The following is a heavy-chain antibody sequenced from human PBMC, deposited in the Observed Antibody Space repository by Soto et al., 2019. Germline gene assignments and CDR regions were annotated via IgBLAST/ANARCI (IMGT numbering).Heavy chain of an antibody. CDR1: GFTFSSYA. D-gene: IGHD5-12*01. CDR3: AKLFPAVEMATITLFDY. V-gene: IGHV3-23*01. J-gene: IGHJ4*02. CDR2: ISGSGGST. Sequence: PGESLKISCAASGFTFSSYAMSWVRQAPGKGLEWVSAISGSGGSTYYADSVKGRFTISRDNSKNTLYLQMNSLRAEDTAVYYCAKLFPAVEMATITLFDYWGQGTLVTVSS.